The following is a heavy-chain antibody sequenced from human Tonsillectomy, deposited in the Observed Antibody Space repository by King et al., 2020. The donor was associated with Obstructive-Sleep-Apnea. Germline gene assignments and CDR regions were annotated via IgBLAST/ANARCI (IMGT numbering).Heavy chain of an antibody. CDR1: GGSISSYY. V-gene: IGHV4-59*08. D-gene: IGHD2/OR15-2a*01. J-gene: IGHJ4*02. CDR3: ARSYDYLLFVY. Sequence: QLQESGPGLVKPSETLSLTCTVSGGSISSYYWSWIRQPPGKGLEWIGYIYYSGSTNYNPSLKSRVTISVDTSKNQFSLKLSSVTAADTAVYYCARSYDYLLFVYWGQGTLVTVSS. CDR2: IYYSGST.